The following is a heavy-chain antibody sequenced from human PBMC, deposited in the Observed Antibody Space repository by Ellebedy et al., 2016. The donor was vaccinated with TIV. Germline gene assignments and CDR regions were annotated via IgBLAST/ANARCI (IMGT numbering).Heavy chain of an antibody. Sequence: GGSLRLSXAASGFTFSSYWMQWVRQAPGKGLEWVANIKQDGSEKYYVDSVKGRFTISRDNAKSSLFLQMNSLRAEDTAVYYCARAAHFYSYGLDVWGQGTTVTVSS. CDR3: ARAAHFYSYGLDV. CDR1: GFTFSSYW. J-gene: IGHJ6*02. CDR2: IKQDGSEK. D-gene: IGHD2-21*01. V-gene: IGHV3-7*01.